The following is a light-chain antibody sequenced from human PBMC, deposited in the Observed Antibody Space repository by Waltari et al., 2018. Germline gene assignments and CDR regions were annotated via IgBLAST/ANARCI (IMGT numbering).Light chain of an antibody. CDR3: QAWDNVPHVV. Sequence: SDELTQPPSVSVSPGQTASITISGEQWGDKYACWYQQKPAQSPLLVVYQVTKRPSGIPERFSGSKSGDTASLTITGTQAMDEADYYCQAWDNVPHVVFGGGTKLTV. CDR2: QVT. J-gene: IGLJ2*01. CDR1: QWGDKY. V-gene: IGLV3-1*01.